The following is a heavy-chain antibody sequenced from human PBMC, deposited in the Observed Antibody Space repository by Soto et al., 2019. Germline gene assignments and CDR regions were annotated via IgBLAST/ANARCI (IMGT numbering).Heavy chain of an antibody. CDR2: IWYDGNNK. D-gene: IGHD2-21*01. Sequence: GGSLRLSCAASGFTFSNYSMHWVRQAPGKGLEWVAVIWYDGNNKYYADSVKGRFTISRDNSNNTLYVQMTSLRAEDTAVYYCARGLHSLFDYWGQGTLVTVSS. CDR3: ARGLHSLFDY. V-gene: IGHV3-33*01. CDR1: GFTFSNYS. J-gene: IGHJ4*02.